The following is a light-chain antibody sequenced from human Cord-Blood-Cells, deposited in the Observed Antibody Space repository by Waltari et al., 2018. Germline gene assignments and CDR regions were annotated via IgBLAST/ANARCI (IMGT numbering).Light chain of an antibody. Sequence: DIVMTQSPDSLAVSRRERANINCKSSQSVLDRSNNKNYLAGYQQKPGQPPKLLIYWASTLESGVPHRVSGSGSGTDFTLTISRLQAEDLAIYYFQQYYNSPFPFGPGTKVDIK. CDR3: QQYYNSPFP. J-gene: IGKJ3*01. CDR1: QSVLDRSNNKNY. V-gene: IGKV4-1*01. CDR2: WAS.